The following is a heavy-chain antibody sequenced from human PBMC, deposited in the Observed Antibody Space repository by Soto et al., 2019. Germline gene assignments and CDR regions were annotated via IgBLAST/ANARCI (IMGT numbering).Heavy chain of an antibody. D-gene: IGHD3-22*01. CDR3: AKDEAANYYDSWDYFDY. CDR1: GFTFSSYA. V-gene: IGHV3-23*01. J-gene: IGHJ4*02. Sequence: GGSLRLSCAASGFTFSSYAMSWVRQAPGKGLEWVSAISGSGGSTYYADSVKGRFTISRDNSKNTLYLQMNSLRAEDTAVYYCAKDEAANYYDSWDYFDYWGQGTLVTVSS. CDR2: ISGSGGST.